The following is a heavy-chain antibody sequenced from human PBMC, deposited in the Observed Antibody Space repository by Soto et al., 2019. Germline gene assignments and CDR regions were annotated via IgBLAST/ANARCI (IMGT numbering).Heavy chain of an antibody. CDR3: ARDGREASGMDV. CDR1: GGSISSHY. J-gene: IGHJ6*02. V-gene: IGHV4-59*11. D-gene: IGHD1-26*01. Sequence: SETLSLTCTVSGGSISSHYWSWVRQAPGKGLEWIGHIYYRGSTNYNPSLRSRSTISVDASRSQFSLKLNSVTTADTAVYYRARDGREASGMDVWGQGTKVTVSS. CDR2: IYYRGST.